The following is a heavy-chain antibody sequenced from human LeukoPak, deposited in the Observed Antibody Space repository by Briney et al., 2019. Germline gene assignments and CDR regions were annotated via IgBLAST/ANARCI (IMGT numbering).Heavy chain of an antibody. V-gene: IGHV3-48*01. CDR3: ARGNYYMDV. J-gene: IGHJ6*03. Sequence: GGSLRLSCAASGFTFSRYSMNWVRQAPGKGLEWVSYISSSSSTIYYADSVKGRFTISRDNSKNTLYLQMNSLRAEDTAVYYCARGNYYMDVWGKGTTVTISS. CDR1: GFTFSRYS. CDR2: ISSSSSTI.